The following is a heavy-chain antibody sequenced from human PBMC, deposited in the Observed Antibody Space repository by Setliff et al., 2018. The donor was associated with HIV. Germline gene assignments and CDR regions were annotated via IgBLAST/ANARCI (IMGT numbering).Heavy chain of an antibody. CDR3: ARHEPGWYALSGGRYFDY. V-gene: IGHV3-11*04. CDR2: ISSSGSTT. D-gene: IGHD6-19*01. CDR1: GFTFSDYY. J-gene: IGHJ4*02. Sequence: TGGSLRLSCAASGFTFSDYYMSWIRQAPGKGLEWVSYISSSGSTTYYADSVKGRFTISRDNAKNSLYLEMNSLTAEDTAVYYCARHEPGWYALSGGRYFDYWGQGTLVTVSS.